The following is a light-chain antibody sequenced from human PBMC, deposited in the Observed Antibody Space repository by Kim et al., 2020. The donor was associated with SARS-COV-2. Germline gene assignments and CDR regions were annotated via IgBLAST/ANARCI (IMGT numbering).Light chain of an antibody. J-gene: IGKJ2*03. CDR3: QQTFSTQYS. Sequence: SASVGDRVTITCLATQSVSINLNWYQQRPGKAPRLLIYGASTLQSGVPSRFSGSGSGTGFTLTISSLQPEDFAIYYCQQTFSTQYSFGQGTKLEIK. V-gene: IGKV1-39*01. CDR1: QSVSIN. CDR2: GAS.